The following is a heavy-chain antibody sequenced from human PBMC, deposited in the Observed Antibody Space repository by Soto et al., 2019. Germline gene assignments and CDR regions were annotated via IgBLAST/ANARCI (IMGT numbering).Heavy chain of an antibody. CDR1: GFAFNSSA. CDR2: ITVAGGGT. V-gene: IGHV3-23*01. D-gene: IGHD1-26*01. Sequence: EVLLLESGGGLVQPGGSLSLSCAASGFAFNSSAMAWVRQTPGTGLQWVSAITVAGGGTYYADSVKGRFAISRDNSKKTLYLQMNRLSAEDTALYFCAKWPPSPKMGVTSHWGQGTLVTVSS. CDR3: AKWPPSPKMGVTSH. J-gene: IGHJ4*02.